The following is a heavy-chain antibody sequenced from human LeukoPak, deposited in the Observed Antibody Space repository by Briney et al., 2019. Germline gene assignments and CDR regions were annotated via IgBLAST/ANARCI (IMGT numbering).Heavy chain of an antibody. Sequence: SETLSLTCTVSGGSISGYYWNWVRQPAGKGLEWIGRIYTSGNTNYNPSLKSRVTMSVDTSKNQFSLKLSSVTAADTAVYYCARDALYCSSTSCYRYWYFDLWGRAPWSLSPQ. CDR3: ARDALYCSSTSCYRYWYFDL. CDR2: IYTSGNT. CDR1: GGSISGYY. D-gene: IGHD2-2*01. J-gene: IGHJ2*01. V-gene: IGHV4-4*07.